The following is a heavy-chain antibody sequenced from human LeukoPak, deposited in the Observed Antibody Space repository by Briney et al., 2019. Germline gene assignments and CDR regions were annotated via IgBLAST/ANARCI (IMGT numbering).Heavy chain of an antibody. CDR3: AREYYGGYIDY. Sequence: GGSLRLSCAASGFTFSTYSMHWVRQAPGKGLESVSAISSNGGSTYYANSVKGRSTISRDNSKNTLYLQMGSLRAEDMAVYYCAREYYGGYIDYWGQGTLVTVSS. V-gene: IGHV3-64*01. D-gene: IGHD2-21*01. CDR2: ISSNGGST. J-gene: IGHJ4*02. CDR1: GFTFSTYS.